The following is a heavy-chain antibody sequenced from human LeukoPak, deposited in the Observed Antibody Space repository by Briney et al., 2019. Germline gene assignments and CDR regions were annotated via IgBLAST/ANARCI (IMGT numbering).Heavy chain of an antibody. CDR2: ISGSGGST. J-gene: IGHJ4*02. V-gene: IGHV3-23*01. Sequence: GGSLRLSCAASGFAFSSYAMSWVRQAPGKGLEWVSAISGSGGSTYYADSVKGRFTISRDNSKNTLYLQMNSLRAEDTAVYYCAINAKTYYYDSSGSYYFDYWGQGTLVTVSS. CDR1: GFAFSSYA. CDR3: AINAKTYYYDSSGSYYFDY. D-gene: IGHD3-22*01.